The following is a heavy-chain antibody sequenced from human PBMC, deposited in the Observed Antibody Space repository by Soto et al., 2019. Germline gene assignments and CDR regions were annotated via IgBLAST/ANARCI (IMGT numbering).Heavy chain of an antibody. CDR2: IYYSGIT. CDR1: GSSISSYY. J-gene: IGHJ4*02. CDR3: GGGVMNFDY. Sequence: SETLSLTCTASGSSISSYYWSWIRQPPGKGLEWIGYIYYSGITNYNPSLKSRVTISVDSSTSQFSLNLSSVTAADTAIYYCGGGVMNFDYWGQGALVTVSS. V-gene: IGHV4-59*01. D-gene: IGHD2-21*01.